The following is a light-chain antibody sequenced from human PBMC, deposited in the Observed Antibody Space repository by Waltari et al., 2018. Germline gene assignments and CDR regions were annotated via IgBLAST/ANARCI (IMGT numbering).Light chain of an antibody. Sequence: EIVLTQSPGPLSLSPGESATLSCRASQGVGKSLEWYQQRPGQAPRLLLYHASIRATGIPDRFSGSGYGTDFSLTISRLEPEDFAVYYCQKYDFLPATFGQGTTVEIK. CDR2: HAS. J-gene: IGKJ1*01. CDR3: QKYDFLPAT. V-gene: IGKV3-20*01. CDR1: QGVGKS.